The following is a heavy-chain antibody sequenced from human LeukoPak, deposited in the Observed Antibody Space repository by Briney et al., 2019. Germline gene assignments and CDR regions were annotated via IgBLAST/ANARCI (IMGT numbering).Heavy chain of an antibody. CDR2: ISAYSGNT. V-gene: IGHV1-18*01. D-gene: IGHD3-10*01. J-gene: IGHJ4*02. CDR1: GYTFTSYG. CDR3: ARESQTYGSGSLDY. Sequence: ASVKVFCKASGYTFTSYGISWVRQAPGQGLEWMGWISAYSGNTNYAQKLQGRVTMTTDTSTSTAYMELRSLRSDDTAVYYCARESQTYGSGSLDYWGQGTLVTVSS.